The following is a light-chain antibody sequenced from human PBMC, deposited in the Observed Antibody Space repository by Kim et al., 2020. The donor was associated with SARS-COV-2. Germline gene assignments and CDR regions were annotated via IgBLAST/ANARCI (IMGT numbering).Light chain of an antibody. CDR3: AAWDDSLIGVV. CDR2: SND. V-gene: IGLV1-44*01. CDR1: RSNIGSNT. J-gene: IGLJ2*01. Sequence: ELTQPPSASGTPGQRVTISCSGSRSNIGSNTVNWYQQLPGMAPKLLIYSNDQWPSGVPDRFSASKSGTSASLAISGLQSEDETDYYCAAWDDSLIGVVFGGGTQLTVL.